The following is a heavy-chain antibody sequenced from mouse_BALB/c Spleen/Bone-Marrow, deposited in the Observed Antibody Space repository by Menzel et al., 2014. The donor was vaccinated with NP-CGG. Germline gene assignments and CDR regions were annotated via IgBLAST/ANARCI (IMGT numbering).Heavy chain of an antibody. V-gene: IGHV1-14*01. D-gene: IGHD1-1*01. CDR1: GYTFTSYV. Sequence: EVQLQQSGPELVKPGASVKMSCKASGYTFTSYVLHWVKQKPGQGLEWIGYINPYNDGSKYNEKSKGKATLTSDKSSSTAYMELSSLTSEDSAVYYCARTTVVDIYWYFDVWGAGTTVTVSS. CDR2: INPYNDGS. J-gene: IGHJ1*01. CDR3: ARTTVVDIYWYFDV.